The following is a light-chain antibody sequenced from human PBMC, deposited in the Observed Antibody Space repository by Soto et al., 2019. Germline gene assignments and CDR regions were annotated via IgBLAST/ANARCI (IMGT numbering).Light chain of an antibody. Sequence: QSVLTQPASVSASPGQSITISCTGTSSDVGNYNLVSWFQQHPGKAPKLMIYEATKRPSGVSNRFSGSKSGNTASLTISGLQAEDEADYYCSSYAGDSTLVFGTGTKGTVL. CDR2: EAT. CDR3: SSYAGDSTLV. J-gene: IGLJ1*01. V-gene: IGLV2-23*01. CDR1: SSDVGNYNL.